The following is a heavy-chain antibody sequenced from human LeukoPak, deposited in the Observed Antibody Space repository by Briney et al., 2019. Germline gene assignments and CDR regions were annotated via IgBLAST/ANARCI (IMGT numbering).Heavy chain of an antibody. CDR3: ARGGQHSGSYYGRPYYYYYYMDV. J-gene: IGHJ6*03. CDR2: ISAYNGNT. Sequence: GASVTVSCKASGYTFTSYGISWVRQAPGQGLEWMGWISAYNGNTNYAQKLQGRVTMTTDTSTSTAYMELRSLRSDDTAVYYCARGGQHSGSYYGRPYYYYYYMDVWGKGTTVTVSS. D-gene: IGHD1-26*01. CDR1: GYTFTSYG. V-gene: IGHV1-18*01.